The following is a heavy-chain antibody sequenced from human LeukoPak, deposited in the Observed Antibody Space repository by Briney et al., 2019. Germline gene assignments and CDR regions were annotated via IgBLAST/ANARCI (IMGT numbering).Heavy chain of an antibody. D-gene: IGHD5-18*01. CDR3: ARRELLGYSYGLRTFNI. CDR2: IYSGGIYNDGTT. J-gene: IGHJ3*02. Sequence: GGSLRLSCAASGFTVSSNYMSWVRQAPGKGLEWVSVIYSGGIYNDGTTNYGDSVKGRFTISRDNSKNTLYLQMNSLRAGDTAVYYCARRELLGYSYGLRTFNIWGQGTTVTVSS. CDR1: GFTVSSNY. V-gene: IGHV3-66*04.